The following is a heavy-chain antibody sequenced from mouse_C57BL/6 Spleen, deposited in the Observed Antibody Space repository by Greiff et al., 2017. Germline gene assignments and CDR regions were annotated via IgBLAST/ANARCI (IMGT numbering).Heavy chain of an antibody. CDR2: IRSKSNNYAT. V-gene: IGHV10-1*01. CDR3: VRQIYYDYYWYFDV. CDR1: GFSFNTYA. J-gene: IGHJ1*03. D-gene: IGHD2-4*01. Sequence: EVKLVGSGGGLVQPKGSLKLSCAASGFSFNTYAMNWVRQAPGQGLEWVARIRSKSNNYATYYADSVKDRFTISRDDSESILYLPMNNLKTEVTAMYYCVRQIYYDYYWYFDVWGTGTTVTVSS.